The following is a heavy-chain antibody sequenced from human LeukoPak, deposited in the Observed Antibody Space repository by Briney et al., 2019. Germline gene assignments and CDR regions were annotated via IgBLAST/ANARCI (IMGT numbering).Heavy chain of an antibody. CDR3: AKTGGDNWNDDFSYYMDV. V-gene: IGHV3-30*18. J-gene: IGHJ6*03. Sequence: GGSLRLSCAASGFTFNNYDMNWVRQAPGKGLQWVAVISKDGTNKYYADSVKGRFTISRDNSKNTLYAQMNSLRLEDMAVYYCAKTGGDNWNDDFSYYMDVWGKGTTVTVSS. CDR2: ISKDGTNK. D-gene: IGHD1-1*01. CDR1: GFTFNNYD.